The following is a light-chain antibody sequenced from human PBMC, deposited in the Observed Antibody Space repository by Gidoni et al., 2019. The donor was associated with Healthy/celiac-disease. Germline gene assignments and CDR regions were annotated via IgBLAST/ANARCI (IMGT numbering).Light chain of an antibody. CDR1: QSVLYSSNNKNY. V-gene: IGKV4-1*01. J-gene: IGKJ2*01. CDR2: WAS. Sequence: DIVMTQSPDSLAVSLGERATINCKSSQSVLYSSNNKNYLAWYQQQPGQPPKLLIFWASTRESGVPDRFSGSGSGTAFTLTISSLQAEDVAVYYCQQYYSTPPYTFGQGTKLEIK. CDR3: QQYYSTPPYT.